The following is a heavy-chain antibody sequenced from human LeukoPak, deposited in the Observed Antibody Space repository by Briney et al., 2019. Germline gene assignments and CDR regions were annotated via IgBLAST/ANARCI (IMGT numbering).Heavy chain of an antibody. V-gene: IGHV3-23*01. CDR3: AKDQVGATDDY. D-gene: IGHD1-26*01. CDR2: ISGSGGST. Sequence: GGSLRLSCAASGFTFSSYAMSWVRQAPGKGLEWVSAISGSGGSTYYADSVKGRFTISRDDSKNTLYLQMNSLGAEDTAVYYCAKDQVGATDDYWGQGTLVTVSS. CDR1: GFTFSSYA. J-gene: IGHJ4*02.